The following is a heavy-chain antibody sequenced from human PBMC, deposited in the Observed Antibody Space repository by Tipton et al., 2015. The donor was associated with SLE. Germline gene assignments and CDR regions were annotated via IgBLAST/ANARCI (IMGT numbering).Heavy chain of an antibody. J-gene: IGHJ6*02. CDR3: ARGHTAMVGSLYYYGMDV. Sequence: LRLSCAVYGGSFSGYYWSWIRQPPGKGLEWIGEINHSGSTNYNPSLKSRVTISVDTSKNQFSLKLSSVTAADTAAYYCARGHTAMVGSLYYYGMDVWGQGTTVTVSS. CDR2: INHSGST. CDR1: GGSFSGYY. D-gene: IGHD5-18*01. V-gene: IGHV4-34*01.